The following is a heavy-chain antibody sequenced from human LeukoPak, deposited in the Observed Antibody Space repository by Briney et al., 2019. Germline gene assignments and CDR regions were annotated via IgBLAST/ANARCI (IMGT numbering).Heavy chain of an antibody. J-gene: IGHJ4*02. Sequence: GGSLRLSCAASGFPFSNHGMHWVRQAPGKGLEWVAVDGNSKSYADSVKGRFTISRDNSKSTLFLEMNSLRAEDTAVYYCAKGFTGMDFWGQGSLVTVSS. D-gene: IGHD3-16*01. CDR2: DGNSK. CDR1: GFPFSNHG. V-gene: IGHV3-30*02. CDR3: AKGFTGMDF.